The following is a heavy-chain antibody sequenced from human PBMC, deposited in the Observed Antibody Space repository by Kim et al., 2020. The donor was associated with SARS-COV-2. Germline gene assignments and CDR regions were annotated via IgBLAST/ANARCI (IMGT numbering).Heavy chain of an antibody. V-gene: IGHV4-34*01. D-gene: IGHD2-21*02. CDR1: GGSFSGYY. Sequence: SETLSLTCAVYGGSFSGYYWSWIRQPPGKGLEWIGEINHSGSTNYNPSLKSRVTISVDTSKNQFSLKLSSVTAADTAVYYCARGVVVTAIYWYFDLWGRGTLVTVSS. CDR2: INHSGST. CDR3: ARGVVVTAIYWYFDL. J-gene: IGHJ2*01.